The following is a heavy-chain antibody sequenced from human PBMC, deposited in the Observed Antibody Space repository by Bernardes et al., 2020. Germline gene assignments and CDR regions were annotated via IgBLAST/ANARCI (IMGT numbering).Heavy chain of an antibody. Sequence: GGSLRLSCAASGFTFSGYWMSWVRQAPGKGLEWVANIKQDGFEKYYVDSVKGRFTISRDNTKNSLFLQMNNLRPDDTAVYYCARNPTYYDFWRGYPTTYYFDYWGQGTLVTVSS. CDR2: IKQDGFEK. D-gene: IGHD3-3*01. V-gene: IGHV3-7*01. CDR1: GFTFSGYW. J-gene: IGHJ4*02. CDR3: ARNPTYYDFWRGYPTTYYFDY.